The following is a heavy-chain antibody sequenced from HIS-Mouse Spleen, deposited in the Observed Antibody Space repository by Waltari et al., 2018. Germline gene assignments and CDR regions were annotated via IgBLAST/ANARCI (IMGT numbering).Heavy chain of an antibody. V-gene: IGHV4-39*07. CDR2: IYYSGST. D-gene: IGHD6-13*01. Sequence: QLQLQESGPGLVKPSETLSLTCTVSGGSISSSSYYWGWIRQPPGKGLEWIGVIYYSGSTYYNPSPRSRVTISVDTSKNQFSLKLSSVTAADTAVYYCAREIPYSSSWYDWYFDLWGRGTLVTVSS. J-gene: IGHJ2*01. CDR1: GGSISSSSYY. CDR3: AREIPYSSSWYDWYFDL.